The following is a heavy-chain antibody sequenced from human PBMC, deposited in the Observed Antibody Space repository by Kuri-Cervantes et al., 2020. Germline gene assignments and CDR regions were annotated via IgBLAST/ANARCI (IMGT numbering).Heavy chain of an antibody. Sequence: GGSLRLSCAASGFTFSSYWMSWFRQAPGKGLEWVANIKQDGSEKYYVDSVKGRFTISRDNAKNSLYLQMNSLRAEDTAVYYCAKSKFYYYPTRYEYFQHWGQGTLVTVSS. CDR2: IKQDGSEK. CDR3: AKSKFYYYPTRYEYFQH. J-gene: IGHJ1*01. CDR1: GFTFSSYW. V-gene: IGHV3-7*03. D-gene: IGHD3-10*01.